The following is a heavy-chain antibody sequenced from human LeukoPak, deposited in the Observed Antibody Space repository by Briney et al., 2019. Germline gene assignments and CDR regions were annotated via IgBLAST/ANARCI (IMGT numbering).Heavy chain of an antibody. V-gene: IGHV4-34*01. CDR3: ASSGWWGDY. CDR2: INHSGST. D-gene: IGHD6-19*01. Sequence: SETLSLTCAVYGGSFSGYYWSWIRQPPGKGLEWIREINHSGSTNYNPSLKSRVTISVDTSKNQFSLKLSSVTAAYTAVYYCASSGWWGDYWGQGTLVTVSS. J-gene: IGHJ4*02. CDR1: GGSFSGYY.